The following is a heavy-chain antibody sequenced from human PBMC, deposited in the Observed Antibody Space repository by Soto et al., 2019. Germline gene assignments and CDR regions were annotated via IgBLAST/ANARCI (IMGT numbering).Heavy chain of an antibody. J-gene: IGHJ6*02. D-gene: IGHD5-18*01. Sequence: QVQVVQSGAEVKKPGSSVKVSCKVSGGIFTNNAISWVRQAPGQGLEWLGGVIPLFDTAYYAQIFRGRLRISADGATPTAYMDLSGLTSADTAVYFCATGGNNDGYHFYNVMDVWRHGTTVTVS. V-gene: IGHV1-69*01. CDR3: ATGGNNDGYHFYNVMDV. CDR1: GGIFTNNA. CDR2: VIPLFDTA.